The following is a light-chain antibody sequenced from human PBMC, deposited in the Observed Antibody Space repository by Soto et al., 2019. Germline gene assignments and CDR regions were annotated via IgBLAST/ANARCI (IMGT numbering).Light chain of an antibody. V-gene: IGKV3-11*01. Sequence: EIVLTQSPATLSLSPEKRATLSCRASQSVSSSLAWYQQKPGQAPRLLIYDASNRATGIPARFSGSGSGTDFTLTISSLEPEDFALYYCHQRTNWPITFGQGTRLEIK. CDR2: DAS. J-gene: IGKJ5*01. CDR1: QSVSSS. CDR3: HQRTNWPIT.